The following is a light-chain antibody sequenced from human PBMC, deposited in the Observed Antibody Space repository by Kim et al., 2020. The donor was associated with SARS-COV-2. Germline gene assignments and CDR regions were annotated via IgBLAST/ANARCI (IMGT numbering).Light chain of an antibody. V-gene: IGKV3-20*01. CDR3: QQYGSSPRT. Sequence: PPGERATLSCRASQSVSSSYLAWYQQKPGQAPRLLIYGASSRATGLPDRFSGSGSGTDFTLTISRLQPEDFAVYYCQQYGSSPRTFGQGTKVDIK. CDR1: QSVSSSY. CDR2: GAS. J-gene: IGKJ1*01.